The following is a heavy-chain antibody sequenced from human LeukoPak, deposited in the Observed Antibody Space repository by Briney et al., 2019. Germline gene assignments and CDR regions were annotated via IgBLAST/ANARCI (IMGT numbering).Heavy chain of an antibody. V-gene: IGHV3-23*01. Sequence: GGSLRLSCAASGFTFSSYAMSWVRQAPGKGLEWVSGFRGSGGSTHYADSVKGRFTISRDNSKNTLYLQMNSLRAEDTAVYYCAKDIAVFDWGNAFDIWRQGTMVTVSS. CDR1: GFTFSSYA. J-gene: IGHJ3*02. CDR3: AKDIAVFDWGNAFDI. D-gene: IGHD3-9*01. CDR2: FRGSGGST.